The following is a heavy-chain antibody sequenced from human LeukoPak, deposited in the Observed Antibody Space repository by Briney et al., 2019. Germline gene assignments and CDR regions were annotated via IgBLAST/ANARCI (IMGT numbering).Heavy chain of an antibody. CDR2: IYYSGST. V-gene: IGHV4-59*01. J-gene: IGHJ3*02. CDR3: ALSRAPYDAFDI. CDR1: GGSISSYY. Sequence: SGTLSLTCTVSGGSISSYYWSWIRQPPGKGLEWIGYIYYSGSTNYNPSLKSRVTISVDTSKNQFSLKLSSVTAADTAVYYCALSRAPYDAFDIWGQGTMVTVSS. D-gene: IGHD5-24*01.